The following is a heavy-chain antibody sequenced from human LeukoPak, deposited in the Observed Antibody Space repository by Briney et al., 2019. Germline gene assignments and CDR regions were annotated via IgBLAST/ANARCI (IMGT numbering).Heavy chain of an antibody. CDR1: GYTLTELS. Sequence: ASVKVSCKVSGYTLTELSMHWVRQAPGQGLEWMGWISAYNGNTNYAQKLQGRVTMTTDTSTSTAYMELRSLRSDDTAVYYCARGHSSGWFDPWGQGTLVTVSS. D-gene: IGHD6-19*01. V-gene: IGHV1-18*01. CDR2: ISAYNGNT. CDR3: ARGHSSGWFDP. J-gene: IGHJ5*02.